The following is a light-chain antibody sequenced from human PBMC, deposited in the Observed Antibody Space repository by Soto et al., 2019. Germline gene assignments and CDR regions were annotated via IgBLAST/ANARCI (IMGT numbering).Light chain of an antibody. CDR2: DNN. J-gene: IGLJ2*01. CDR1: SSNIGTNY. V-gene: IGLV1-51*01. CDR3: GTWDSSLSVAL. Sequence: QSLLTQPPSVSAAPGQKVTISCSGSSSNIGTNYVCWYQQFPGTAPRLLIYDNNKRPSGIPDRFSGSKSGTSATLGITGLQTGDEADYYCGTWDSSLSVALFGGGTKLTVL.